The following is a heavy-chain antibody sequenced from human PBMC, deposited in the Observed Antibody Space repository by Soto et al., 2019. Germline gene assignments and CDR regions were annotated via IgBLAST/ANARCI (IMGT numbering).Heavy chain of an antibody. V-gene: IGHV1-69*12. CDR2: IIPIFGTA. D-gene: IGHD5-18*01. CDR1: GGTFSSYA. CDR3: AWTKRGYSCGDNWFDP. J-gene: IGHJ5*02. Sequence: QVQLVQSGAEVKKPGSSVKVSCKASGGTFSSYAISWVRQAPGQGLEWMGGIIPIFGTANYAQKFQGRVTITADESTSTAYMELSSLRSEDTAVYYCAWTKRGYSCGDNWFDPWGQGTLVTVSS.